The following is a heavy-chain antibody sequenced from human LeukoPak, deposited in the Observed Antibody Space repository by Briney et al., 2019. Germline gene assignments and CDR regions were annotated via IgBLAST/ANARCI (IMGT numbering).Heavy chain of an antibody. Sequence: GRSLRLSCAASGFTFSSYAMHWVRQAPGKGLEWVAVISYDGSNKYYADSVKGRFTISRDNAKNSLYLQMNSLRAEDTALYYCAKAKGAARRYYYGMDVWGQGTTVTVSS. CDR1: GFTFSSYA. V-gene: IGHV3-30-3*01. CDR3: AKAKGAARRYYYGMDV. D-gene: IGHD6-6*01. J-gene: IGHJ6*02. CDR2: ISYDGSNK.